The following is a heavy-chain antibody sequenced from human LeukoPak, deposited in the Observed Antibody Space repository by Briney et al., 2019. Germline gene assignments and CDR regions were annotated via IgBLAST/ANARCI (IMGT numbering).Heavy chain of an antibody. V-gene: IGHV4-59*01. CDR3: ARGSYCSGGTCMFDY. Sequence: SETLSLTCTVSGGPLSAYYWNWIRQPPGKGLEWIGHIYHSGSTNYNPSLKSRVTISVDTSKNEFSLKLSSVTAADTAVYFCARGSYCSGGTCMFDYWGQGNMVTVSS. CDR2: IYHSGST. CDR1: GGPLSAYY. J-gene: IGHJ4*02. D-gene: IGHD2-15*01.